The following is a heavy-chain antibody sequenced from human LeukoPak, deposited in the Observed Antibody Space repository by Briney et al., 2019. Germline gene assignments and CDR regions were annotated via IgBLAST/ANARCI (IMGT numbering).Heavy chain of an antibody. CDR2: IIPIFGTA. Sequence: ASVKVSCKASGGTFSSYAISWVRQAPGQGLEWMGGIIPIFGTANYAQKFQGRVTITADESTSTVYMELSSLRPEDTAVYYCARGQQLAPGGYYYYYMDVWGKGTTVTVSS. J-gene: IGHJ6*03. CDR3: ARGQQLAPGGYYYYYMDV. V-gene: IGHV1-69*13. CDR1: GGTFSSYA. D-gene: IGHD6-13*01.